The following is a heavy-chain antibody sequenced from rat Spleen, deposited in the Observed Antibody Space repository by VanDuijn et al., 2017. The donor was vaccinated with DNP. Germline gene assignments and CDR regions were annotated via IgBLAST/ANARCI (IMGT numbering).Heavy chain of an antibody. CDR3: ASNNYFDY. J-gene: IGHJ2*01. CDR2: ISPSGSRT. V-gene: IGHV5-25*01. CDR1: GFTFSNYH. Sequence: EVQLVESGGGLVQPGRSLKLSCAASGFTFSNYHMAWVRQAPRKGLEWVATISPSGSRTYYPDSVKGRFTISRDNAENTVYLQMNSLRSEDSATYYCASNNYFDYWGQGVMVTVSS.